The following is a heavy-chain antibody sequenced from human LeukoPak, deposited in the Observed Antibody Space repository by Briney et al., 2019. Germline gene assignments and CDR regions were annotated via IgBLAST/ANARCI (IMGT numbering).Heavy chain of an antibody. D-gene: IGHD6-19*01. CDR2: VYYSGTA. V-gene: IGHV4-59*08. CDR3: ARTKSGCYYSDY. CDR1: GVSISTYY. Sequence: SETLSLTCTGSGVSISTYYWSWIRQPPGKGLELIGYVYYSGTANYNPSLESRVTILVDTSKNQFSLNLSSVTAADTAVYYCARTKSGCYYSDYWGRGILVRVSS. J-gene: IGHJ4*03.